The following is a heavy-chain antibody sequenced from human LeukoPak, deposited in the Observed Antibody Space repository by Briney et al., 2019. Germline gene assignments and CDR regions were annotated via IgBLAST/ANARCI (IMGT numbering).Heavy chain of an antibody. Sequence: GRSLRLSCAASGFTFDDYAMHWVRQAPGKGLEWVSGISWNSGSIGYADSVKGRFTISRDSAKNSLYLQMNSLRAEDTALYYCAKDIALETVTYYYGMDVWGQGTTVTVSS. V-gene: IGHV3-9*01. CDR2: ISWNSGSI. CDR1: GFTFDDYA. J-gene: IGHJ6*02. D-gene: IGHD4-17*01. CDR3: AKDIALETVTYYYGMDV.